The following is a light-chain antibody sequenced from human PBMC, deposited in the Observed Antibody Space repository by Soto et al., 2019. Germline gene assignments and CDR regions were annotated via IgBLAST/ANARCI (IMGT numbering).Light chain of an antibody. CDR3: CSYAGRDIYV. CDR1: SSDVGGYNA. V-gene: IGLV2-11*01. Sequence: QSALTQPRSVSGSPGQSVTISCTGTSSDVGGYNAVSWYQQNPGKAPKIMIYDVSKRPSGVPDRFSGSKSGNTASLTISGLQAEDEADYYCCSYAGRDIYVFGTGTKLTVL. CDR2: DVS. J-gene: IGLJ1*01.